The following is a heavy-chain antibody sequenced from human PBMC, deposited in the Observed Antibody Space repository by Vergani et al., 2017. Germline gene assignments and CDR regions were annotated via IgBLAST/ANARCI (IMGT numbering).Heavy chain of an antibody. CDR2: ISWDGGST. V-gene: IGHV3-43D*04. D-gene: IGHD1-26*01. CDR3: AKVYRGRARTHCDRGSGVYYYYGMDV. Sequence: EVQLVESGGVVVQPGGSLRLSCAASGFTFDDYAMHWVRQAPGKGLEWVSLISWDGGSTYYADSVKGRFTISRDNSKNSLYLQMNSLRAEDTALYYCAKVYRGRARTHCDRGSGVYYYYGMDVWGQGTTVTVSS. J-gene: IGHJ6*02. CDR1: GFTFDDYA.